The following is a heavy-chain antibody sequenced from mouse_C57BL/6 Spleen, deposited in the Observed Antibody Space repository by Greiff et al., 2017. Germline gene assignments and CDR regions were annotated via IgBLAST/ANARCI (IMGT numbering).Heavy chain of an antibody. V-gene: IGHV5-6*02. CDR2: ISSGGSYT. D-gene: IGHD1-1*02. J-gene: IGHJ3*01. CDR3: ARENYAPFAY. Sequence: DVMLVESGGDLVKPGGSLKLSCAASGFTFSSYGMSWVRQTPDKRLEWVATISSGGSYTYYPDSVKGRFTISRDNAKNTLYLQMSSLKSEDTAMYCCARENYAPFAYWGQGTLVTVSA. CDR1: GFTFSSYG.